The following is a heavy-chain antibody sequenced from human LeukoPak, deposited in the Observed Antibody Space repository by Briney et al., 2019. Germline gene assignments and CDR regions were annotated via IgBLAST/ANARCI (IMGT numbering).Heavy chain of an antibody. CDR2: INHSGST. Sequence: SETLSLTCAVYGGSFSGYYWSWIRQPPGKGLEWIGEINHSGSTNYNPSLKSRVTISVDTSKNQFSLKLSSVTAADTAVYYCARHSRIGAHAQPRYCSSTSCYSRGYFQHWGQGTLDTVSS. D-gene: IGHD2-2*01. CDR1: GGSFSGYY. CDR3: ARHSRIGAHAQPRYCSSTSCYSRGYFQH. V-gene: IGHV4-34*01. J-gene: IGHJ1*01.